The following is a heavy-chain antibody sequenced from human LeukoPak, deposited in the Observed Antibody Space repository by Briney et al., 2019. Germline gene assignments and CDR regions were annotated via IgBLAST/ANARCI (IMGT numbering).Heavy chain of an antibody. Sequence: ASVKVSCKASGYTFTGYYMHWVRQAPGQRLEWMGWINPNSGGTNYAQKFQGRVTMTRDTSISTAYMELSRLRSDDTAVYYCARGRSYYDSRELDYWGQGTLVTVSS. CDR2: INPNSGGT. J-gene: IGHJ4*02. CDR3: ARGRSYYDSRELDY. CDR1: GYTFTGYY. V-gene: IGHV1-2*02. D-gene: IGHD3-22*01.